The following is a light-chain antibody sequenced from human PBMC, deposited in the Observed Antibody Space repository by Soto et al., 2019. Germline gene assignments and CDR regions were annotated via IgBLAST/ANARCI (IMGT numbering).Light chain of an antibody. CDR2: DVT. J-gene: IGLJ1*01. Sequence: QSVLTQPASVSGSPGQSITISRTGTSSDVGGYNYVSWYQQHPGRAPKLIIYDVTNRPSGISNRFSGSKSGNTASLTISGLQTEDEADYYCISFTSRHIYVFGTGTKVTVL. CDR1: SSDVGGYNY. CDR3: ISFTSRHIYV. V-gene: IGLV2-14*03.